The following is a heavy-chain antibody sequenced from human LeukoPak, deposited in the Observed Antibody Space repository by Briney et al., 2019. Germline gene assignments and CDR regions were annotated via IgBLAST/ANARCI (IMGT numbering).Heavy chain of an antibody. CDR3: ARHANYDRSARPLDH. CDR1: GGSFSGYY. CDR2: INHSGST. D-gene: IGHD3-22*01. Sequence: SETLSLTCAVYGGSFSGYYWSWIRQPPGKGLEWIGEINHSGSTNYSPSLKSRVTISVDTSKNQFSLKLSSVTAADTAVYYCARHANYDRSARPLDHWGQGTLVTVSS. J-gene: IGHJ4*02. V-gene: IGHV4-34*01.